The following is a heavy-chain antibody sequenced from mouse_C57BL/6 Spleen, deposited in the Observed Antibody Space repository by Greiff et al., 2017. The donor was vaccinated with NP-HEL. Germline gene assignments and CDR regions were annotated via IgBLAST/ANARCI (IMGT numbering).Heavy chain of an antibody. CDR2: ISNGGGST. CDR3: ARLNDGGYYFDY. J-gene: IGHJ2*01. D-gene: IGHD2-12*01. Sequence: EVHLVESGGGLVQPGGSLKLSCAASGFTFSDYYMYWVRQTPEKRLEWVAYISNGGGSTYYPDTVKGRFTISRDNAKNTLYLQMSRLKSEDTAMYYCARLNDGGYYFDYWGQGTTLTVSS. V-gene: IGHV5-12*01. CDR1: GFTFSDYY.